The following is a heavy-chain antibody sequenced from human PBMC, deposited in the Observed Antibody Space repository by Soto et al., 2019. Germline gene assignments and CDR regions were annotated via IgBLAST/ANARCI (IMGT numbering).Heavy chain of an antibody. D-gene: IGHD3-10*01. J-gene: IGHJ5*02. CDR1: GASISSRSHY. CDR2: IFYTGAT. V-gene: IGHV4-31*03. Sequence: QVQLQESGPGLLKPSQTLSLTCTVSGASISSRSHYWNCIRRVPGKGPEFIGYIFYTGATYYNPSLRGRVSMSADTSKNQFSLNLRSVTAADTAIYYCAREGRHSGGMRESWFDPWGQGTQVTVSS. CDR3: AREGRHSGGMRESWFDP.